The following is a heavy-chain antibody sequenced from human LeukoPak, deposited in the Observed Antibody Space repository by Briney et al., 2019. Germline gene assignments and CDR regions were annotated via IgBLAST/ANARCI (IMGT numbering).Heavy chain of an antibody. CDR1: GFTFSSYA. J-gene: IGHJ4*02. D-gene: IGHD3-10*01. V-gene: IGHV3-30-3*01. Sequence: GGSLRLSCAASGFTFSSYAMHWVRQAPGKGLEWVAVISYDGSNKYYADSVKGRFTISRDSSKNTLYLHMNSLRAEDTAVYHCARDADGVVDYWGQGTLVTVSS. CDR2: ISYDGSNK. CDR3: ARDADGVVDY.